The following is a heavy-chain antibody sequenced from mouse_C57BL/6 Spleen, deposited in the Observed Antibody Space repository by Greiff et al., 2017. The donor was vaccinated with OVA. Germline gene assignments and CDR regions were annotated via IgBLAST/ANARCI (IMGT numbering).Heavy chain of an antibody. V-gene: IGHV1-80*01. D-gene: IGHD2-4*01. J-gene: IGHJ2*01. CDR2: IYPGDGDT. CDR3: ARGEAYDYDGIFDY. CDR1: GYAFSSYW. Sequence: VQLQQSGAELVKPGASVKISCKASGYAFSSYWMNWVKQRPGKGLEWIGQIYPGDGDTNYNGKFKGKATLTADKSSSTAYMQLSSLTSEDSAVYFCARGEAYDYDGIFDYWGQGTTLTVSS.